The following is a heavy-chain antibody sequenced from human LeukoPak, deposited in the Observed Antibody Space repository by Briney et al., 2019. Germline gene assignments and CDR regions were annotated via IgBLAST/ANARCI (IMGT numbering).Heavy chain of an antibody. CDR1: GFTFSSYA. CDR2: ISYDGSNK. Sequence: PGGSLRLSCAASGFTFSSYAMHWVRQAPGKGLEWVAVISYDGSNKYYADSVKGRFTISRDNSKNTLYLQMNSLRAEDTAVYYCAKDQYTNRPYYFDYWGQGTLVTVSS. D-gene: IGHD1-14*01. V-gene: IGHV3-30-3*01. CDR3: AKDQYTNRPYYFDY. J-gene: IGHJ4*02.